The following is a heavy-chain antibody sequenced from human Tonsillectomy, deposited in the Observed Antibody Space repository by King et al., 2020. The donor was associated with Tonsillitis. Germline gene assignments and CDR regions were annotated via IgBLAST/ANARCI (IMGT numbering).Heavy chain of an antibody. Sequence: VQLVESGGALVQPGRSLRLSCTASGFTFGDFTMNWIRQAPGKGLEWVGSIRSKSYGWTTEYAASVKGTFTISRDDSKGIAYLQMNRLKTEDTAIYHCTRKYYYDSSGNAFDLWGQGTLVTVSS. CDR3: TRKYYYDSSGNAFDL. V-gene: IGHV3-49*03. CDR1: GFTFGDFT. J-gene: IGHJ4*02. CDR2: IRSKSYGWTT. D-gene: IGHD3-22*01.